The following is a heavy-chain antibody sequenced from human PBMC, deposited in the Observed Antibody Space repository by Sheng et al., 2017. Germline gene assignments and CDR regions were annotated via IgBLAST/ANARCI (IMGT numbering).Heavy chain of an antibody. D-gene: IGHD2-8*01. CDR1: GGSFSNHA. CDR2: IIPIFGST. V-gene: IGHV1-69*13. CDR3: ARDISNGMFDP. Sequence: QVRLVQSGSDMKKPGTSVTVSCTTSGGSFSNHALSWLRQAPGQGPEWMGGIIPIFGSTNYAQKFQGRVTISADETTSTAYMELRSLRSEDTAMYYCARDISNGMFDPWGQGTLVIVSS. J-gene: IGHJ5*02.